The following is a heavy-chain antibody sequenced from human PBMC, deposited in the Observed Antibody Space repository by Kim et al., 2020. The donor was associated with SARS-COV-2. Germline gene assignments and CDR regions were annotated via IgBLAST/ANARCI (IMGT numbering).Heavy chain of an antibody. J-gene: IGHJ4*02. CDR2: INHSGST. CDR1: GGSFSGYY. CDR3: ARGPLYYYDSSGSKALDY. Sequence: SETLSLTCAVYGGSFSGYYWSWIRQPPGKGLEWIGEINHSGSTNYNPSLKSRVTISVDTSKNQFSLKLSSVTAADTAVYYCARGPLYYYDSSGSKALDYWGQGTLVTVSS. V-gene: IGHV4-34*01. D-gene: IGHD3-22*01.